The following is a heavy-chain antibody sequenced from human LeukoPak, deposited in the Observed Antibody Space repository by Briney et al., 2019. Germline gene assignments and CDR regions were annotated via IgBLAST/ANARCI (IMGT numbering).Heavy chain of an antibody. CDR1: GYTFTGYY. CDR3: ANLGAPRISY. V-gene: IGHV1-2*02. J-gene: IGHJ4*02. D-gene: IGHD6-6*01. Sequence: GASVKVSCKASGYTFTGYYMHWVRQAPGQGLEWMGWINPNSGGTNYAQKFQGRVTMTRDTSITTAYMELSSLRSDDTAVYYCANLGAPRISYWGQGTLVTVSS. CDR2: INPNSGGT.